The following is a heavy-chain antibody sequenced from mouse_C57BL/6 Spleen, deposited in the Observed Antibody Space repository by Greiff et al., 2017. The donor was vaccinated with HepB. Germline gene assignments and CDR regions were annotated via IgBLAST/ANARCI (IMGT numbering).Heavy chain of an antibody. CDR3: AGYYGWSFAY. CDR1: GYTFTDYN. V-gene: IGHV1-22*01. J-gene: IGHJ3*01. CDR2: INPTNGGT. D-gene: IGHD1-1*01. Sequence: EVQLQQSGPELVKPGASVKMSCKASGYTFTDYNMHWVKQSHGKSLEWIGYINPTNGGTSYNQKFKGKATLTVNKSSSTAYMGLRSLTSVDSAVYYCAGYYGWSFAYWGQGTLVTVSA.